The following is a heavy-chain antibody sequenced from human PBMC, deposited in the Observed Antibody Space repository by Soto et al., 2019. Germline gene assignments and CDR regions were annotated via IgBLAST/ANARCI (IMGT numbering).Heavy chain of an antibody. V-gene: IGHV3-23*01. CDR2: IGGGGGRT. CDR1: GFSSSSYV. J-gene: IGHJ5*01. Sequence: PGGSLRLSCAASGFSSSSYVMGWVRQTPGKGLEWDSGIGGGGGRTYYADSVQGRFTISRDNSKNTLYLQMNSLRAEDTAVYYCAKGWLDFWGQGTLVTVSS. CDR3: AKGWLDF.